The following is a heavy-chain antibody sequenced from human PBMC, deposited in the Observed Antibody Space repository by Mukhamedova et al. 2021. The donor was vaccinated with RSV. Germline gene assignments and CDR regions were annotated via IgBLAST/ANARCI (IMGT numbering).Heavy chain of an antibody. CDR2: ISYDGSNK. Sequence: WVAVISYDGSNKYYADSVKGRFTISRDNSKNTLYLQMNSLRAEDTAVYYCARDLLLPSAAGSNWFDPWGQGTLV. D-gene: IGHD6-13*01. J-gene: IGHJ5*02. V-gene: IGHV3-30*01. CDR3: ARDLLLPSAAGSNWFDP.